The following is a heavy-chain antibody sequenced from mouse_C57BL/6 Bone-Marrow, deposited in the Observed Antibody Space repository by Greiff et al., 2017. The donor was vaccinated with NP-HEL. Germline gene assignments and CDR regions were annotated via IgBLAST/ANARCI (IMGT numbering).Heavy chain of an antibody. CDR3: ARSHYGYDGFAY. CDR1: GYTFTDYN. Sequence: SGPELVKPGASVKIPCKASGYTFTDYNMDWVKQSHGKSLEWIGDINPNNGGTIYNQKFKGKATLTVDKSSSTAYMELRSLTSEDTAVYYCARSHYGYDGFAYWGQGTLVTVSA. D-gene: IGHD2-2*01. V-gene: IGHV1-18*01. CDR2: INPNNGGT. J-gene: IGHJ3*01.